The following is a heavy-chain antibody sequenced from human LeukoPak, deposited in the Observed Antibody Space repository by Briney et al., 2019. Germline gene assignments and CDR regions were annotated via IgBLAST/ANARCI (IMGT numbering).Heavy chain of an antibody. CDR1: GGSISSSSYY. J-gene: IGHJ6*03. CDR2: ISSSGGST. D-gene: IGHD3-22*01. V-gene: IGHV3-23*01. Sequence: ETLSLTCTVSGGSISSSSYYWGWIRQPPGKGLEWVSGISSSGGSTYYADSVKGRFTISRDNSQNTLYLQMNSLRAEDTAVYYCAKDYYGSPFYYMDVWGKGTTVTVSS. CDR3: AKDYYGSPFYYMDV.